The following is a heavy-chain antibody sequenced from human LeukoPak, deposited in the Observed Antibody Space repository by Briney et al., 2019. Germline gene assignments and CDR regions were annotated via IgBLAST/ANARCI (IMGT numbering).Heavy chain of an antibody. D-gene: IGHD2-15*01. CDR3: ARGWPLRYYYMDV. CDR1: GYTFISYY. J-gene: IGHJ6*03. V-gene: IGHV1-46*01. Sequence: ASVKVSCKASGYTFISYYIHWVRQAPGQGLEWMGIINPSGGSTIYAQKFQGRVTMTRDTSTSTVYMELSSLRSEDTAVYYCARGWPLRYYYMDVWGKGTTVTISS. CDR2: INPSGGST.